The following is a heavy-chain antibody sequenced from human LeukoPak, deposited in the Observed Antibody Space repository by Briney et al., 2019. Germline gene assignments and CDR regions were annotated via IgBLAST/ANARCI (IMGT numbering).Heavy chain of an antibody. CDR1: GGSISRGGYY. CDR3: AREEWDQKGP. CDR2: IYTSGST. Sequence: PSQTLSLTCTVSGGSISRGGYYWGWIRQPPGKGLEWIGRIYTSGSTNYNPSLKSRVTISVDTSKNQFSLKLSSVTAADTAVYYCAREEWDQKGPWGQGTLVTVSS. D-gene: IGHD1-26*01. J-gene: IGHJ5*02. V-gene: IGHV4-61*02.